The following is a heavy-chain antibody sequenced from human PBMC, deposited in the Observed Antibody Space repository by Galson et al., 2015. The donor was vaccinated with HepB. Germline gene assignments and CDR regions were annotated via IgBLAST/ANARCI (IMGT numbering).Heavy chain of an antibody. D-gene: IGHD3-9*01. V-gene: IGHV3-23*01. Sequence: SLRLSCATSGFTFNLYAMSWVRQAPGKGLEWVSVISGGGRSTDYADSVKGRFTISRDNSKNTLHLQMNTLRADDTAIYYCAKNLGYFDHLKSDYWGQGTLVTVSS. J-gene: IGHJ4*02. CDR1: GFTFNLYA. CDR2: ISGGGRST. CDR3: AKNLGYFDHLKSDY.